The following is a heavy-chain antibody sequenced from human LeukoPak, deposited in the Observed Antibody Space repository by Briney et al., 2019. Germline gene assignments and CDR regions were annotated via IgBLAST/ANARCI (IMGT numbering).Heavy chain of an antibody. CDR1: GGSISSYY. CDR3: ARVGTSSSDAFDI. Sequence: SVTLSLTCTVSGGSISSYYWSWLRQPPGKGREGIGYIYYSGSTNYNPSLKSRVTISVDTSKNQFSLKLSPVTAADTAVYYCARVGTSSSDAFDIWGQGTMVTVSS. J-gene: IGHJ3*02. CDR2: IYYSGST. V-gene: IGHV4-59*01. D-gene: IGHD1-1*01.